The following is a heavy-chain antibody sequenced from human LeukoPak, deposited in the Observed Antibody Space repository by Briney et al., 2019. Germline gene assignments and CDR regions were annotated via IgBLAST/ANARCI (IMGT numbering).Heavy chain of an antibody. D-gene: IGHD2-21*02. J-gene: IGHJ4*02. Sequence: GESLKISCKGSGSSFTSYWIGWVRQLPGKGLEWMGIIYPGDSDTRYSPSFQGQVTISADKSISTAYLQWSSLKASDTAMYYCARQNAHTCGGDCYAIDYWGQGTLVTVSS. CDR2: IYPGDSDT. V-gene: IGHV5-51*01. CDR1: GSSFTSYW. CDR3: ARQNAHTCGGDCYAIDY.